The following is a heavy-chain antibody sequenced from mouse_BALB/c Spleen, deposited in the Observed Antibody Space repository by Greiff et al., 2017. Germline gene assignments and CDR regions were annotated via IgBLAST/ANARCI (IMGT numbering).Heavy chain of an antibody. V-gene: IGHV2-6-7*01. D-gene: IGHD2-1*01. CDR2: IWGDGST. J-gene: IGHJ1*01. Sequence: VNVVESGPGLVAPSQSLSITCTVSGFSLTGYGVNWVRQPPGKGLEWLGMIWGDGSTDYNSALKSRLSISKDNSKSQVFLKMNSLQTDDTARYYCARVGNYEYFDVWGAGTTVTVSS. CDR3: ARVGNYEYFDV. CDR1: GFSLTGYG.